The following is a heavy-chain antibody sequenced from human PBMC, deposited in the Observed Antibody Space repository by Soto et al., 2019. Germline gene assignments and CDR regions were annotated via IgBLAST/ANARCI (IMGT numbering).Heavy chain of an antibody. D-gene: IGHD5-18*01. CDR3: ASNSYGYTVYDY. CDR1: GGSIRSGDYY. Sequence: QVQLQESGPGLVKPSQTLSLTCTVSGGSIRSGDYYWSWIRQPPGKGLEWIGYIYYSGSTYYNPSLTSRVTRSVATSKNQVSLKLSSVTAADTAVFYWASNSYGYTVYDYWGQGTLVTVSS. V-gene: IGHV4-30-4*01. CDR2: IYYSGST. J-gene: IGHJ4*02.